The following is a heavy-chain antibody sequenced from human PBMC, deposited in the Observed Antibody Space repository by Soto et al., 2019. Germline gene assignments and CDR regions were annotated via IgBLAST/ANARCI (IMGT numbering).Heavy chain of an antibody. J-gene: IGHJ6*02. V-gene: IGHV4-59*01. D-gene: IGHD2-2*02. CDR1: GGSISSYY. CDR3: ARVRAFCSSTSCYTFYGMDV. Sequence: QVQLQESGPGLVKPSETLSLTCTVSGGSISSYYWSWIRQPPGKGLEWIGYIYYSGSTNYNPSLKSRVTISGDTSKNQFSLKLSSVTAADTAVYYCARVRAFCSSTSCYTFYGMDVWGQGTTVTVSS. CDR2: IYYSGST.